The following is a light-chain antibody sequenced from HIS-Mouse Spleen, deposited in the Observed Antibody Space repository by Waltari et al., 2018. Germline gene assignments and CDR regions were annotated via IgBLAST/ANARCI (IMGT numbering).Light chain of an antibody. CDR1: QSVSSY. J-gene: IGKJ4*01. Sequence: DIVLTQSPATLSLSPGERATLSCRASQSVSSYLAWYQQKPGQAPRLHIYDASNRATSIPARFSGSGSGTDFTLTISSLEPEDFAVYYCQKRSNWPLTFGGGTKVEIK. CDR3: QKRSNWPLT. CDR2: DAS. V-gene: IGKV3-11*01.